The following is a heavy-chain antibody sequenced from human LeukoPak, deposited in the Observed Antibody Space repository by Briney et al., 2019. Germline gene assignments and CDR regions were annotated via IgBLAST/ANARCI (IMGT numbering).Heavy chain of an antibody. D-gene: IGHD5-24*01. CDR3: ARNRDGYNSFDY. CDR1: GGSFSGYY. J-gene: IGHJ4*02. V-gene: IGHV4-31*11. CDR2: IYYSGSS. Sequence: SETLSLTCAVYGGSFSGYYWSWIRQHPGKGLEWIGYIYYSGSSYYNPSLRSRVTISVDTSKNHFSLKLSSVTAADTAVYYCARNRDGYNSFDYWGQGTLVTVSS.